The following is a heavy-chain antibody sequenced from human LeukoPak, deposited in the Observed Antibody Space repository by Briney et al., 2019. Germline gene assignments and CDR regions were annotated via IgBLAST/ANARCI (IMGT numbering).Heavy chain of an antibody. D-gene: IGHD3-22*01. V-gene: IGHV3-30*18. Sequence: HPGRSLRLSCAASGFSFSSYGMHWVRQAPGKGLEWVAVISYDGSNKYYADSVKGRFTISRDNSKNTLYLQMNSLRVEDTAVYYCAKDPRLYDSSGYFPDWGQGTLVTVSS. J-gene: IGHJ4*02. CDR1: GFSFSSYG. CDR3: AKDPRLYDSSGYFPD. CDR2: ISYDGSNK.